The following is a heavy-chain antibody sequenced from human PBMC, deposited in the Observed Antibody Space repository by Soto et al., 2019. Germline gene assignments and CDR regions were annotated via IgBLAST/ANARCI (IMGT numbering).Heavy chain of an antibody. D-gene: IGHD4-4*01. V-gene: IGHV1-2*04. CDR2: INPNSGGT. CDR3: AREGGLSVTTNWFDP. CDR1: GYTFTGYY. Sequence: ASVKVSCKASGYTFTGYYMHWVRQAPGQGLEWMGWINPNSGGTNYAQKFQGWVTMTRDTSIGTAYMELSRLRSDDTAVYYCAREGGLSVTTNWFDPWGQGTLVTVSS. J-gene: IGHJ5*02.